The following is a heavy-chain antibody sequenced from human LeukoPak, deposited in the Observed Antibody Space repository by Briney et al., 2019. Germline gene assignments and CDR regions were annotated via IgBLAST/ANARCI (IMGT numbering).Heavy chain of an antibody. D-gene: IGHD3-22*01. CDR1: GFTFSSYA. V-gene: IGHV3-64*01. CDR2: ISSNGGST. CDR3: AREPYYDSSGYYRDY. Sequence: GGPLRLSCAASGFTFSSYAMHWVRQAPGKGLEYVSAISSNGGSTYYANSVKGRFTISRDNSKNTLYLQMGSLRAEDMAVYYCAREPYYDSSGYYRDYWGQGTLVTVSS. J-gene: IGHJ4*02.